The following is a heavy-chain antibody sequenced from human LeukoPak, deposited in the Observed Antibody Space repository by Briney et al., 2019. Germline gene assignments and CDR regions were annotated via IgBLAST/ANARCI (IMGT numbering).Heavy chain of an antibody. J-gene: IGHJ4*02. D-gene: IGHD1-1*01. CDR3: AREAETGTAFDY. Sequence: PGGSLRLSCAASGFTFSSYGMHWVRQAPGKGLEWVAFIRYDGSNKYYADSVKGRFTISRDNSKNTLYLQMNSLRAEDTAVYYCAREAETGTAFDYWGQGTLVTVSS. CDR2: IRYDGSNK. V-gene: IGHV3-30*02. CDR1: GFTFSSYG.